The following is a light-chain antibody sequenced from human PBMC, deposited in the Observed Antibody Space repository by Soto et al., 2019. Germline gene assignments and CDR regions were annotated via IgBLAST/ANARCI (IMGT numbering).Light chain of an antibody. CDR3: QHYNNWPWT. Sequence: EIVMTQSPATLSVSPGERATLSCRASESIISNLVWYQRKPGQAPRVLLYGASTRATGIPARFSGSRSGTEFTLTISSLHSEDFAVYYCQHYNNWPWTFGQGTKVEIK. J-gene: IGKJ1*01. CDR1: ESIISN. CDR2: GAS. V-gene: IGKV3-15*01.